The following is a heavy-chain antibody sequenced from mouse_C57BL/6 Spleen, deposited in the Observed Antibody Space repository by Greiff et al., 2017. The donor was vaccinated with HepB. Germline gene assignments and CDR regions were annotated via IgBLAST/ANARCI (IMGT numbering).Heavy chain of an antibody. V-gene: IGHV5-9-1*02. CDR2: ISSGGDYI. J-gene: IGHJ4*01. D-gene: IGHD2-3*01. CDR1: GFTFSSYA. CDR3: KRDGGYYEMDY. Sequence: DVQLQESGEGLVKPGGSLKLSCAASGFTFSSYAMSWVRQTPEKRLEWVAYISSGGDYIYYADTVKGRFTISRDNARNTLYLQMSSLKSEDTAMYYCKRDGGYYEMDYWGQGTSVTVSS.